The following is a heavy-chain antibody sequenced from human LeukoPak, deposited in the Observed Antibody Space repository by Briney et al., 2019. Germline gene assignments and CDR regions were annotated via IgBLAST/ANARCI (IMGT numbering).Heavy chain of an antibody. Sequence: ASVKVSCKASGYTFTGYFMHWVRQAPGQGLEWMGWISAYNGNTNYAQKLQGRVTMTTDTSTSTAYMELSSLRSEDTAVYYCARAPFSLELWDPRFDPWGQGTLVTVSS. D-gene: IGHD1-7*01. CDR1: GYTFTGYF. J-gene: IGHJ5*02. V-gene: IGHV1-18*04. CDR2: ISAYNGNT. CDR3: ARAPFSLELWDPRFDP.